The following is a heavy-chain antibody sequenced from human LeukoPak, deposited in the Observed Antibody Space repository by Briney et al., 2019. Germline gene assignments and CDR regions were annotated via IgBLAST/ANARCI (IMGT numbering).Heavy chain of an antibody. CDR1: GYTFTSYY. CDR2: INPSGGST. CDR3: ARDLRRGHCSGGSCFSPPAYYFDY. V-gene: IGHV1-46*01. Sequence: ASVKVSCKASGYTFTSYYMHWVRQAPGQGLEWMGIINPSGGSTSYAQKFQGRVTMTRDMSTSTVYMELSSLRSEDTAVYYCARDLRRGHCSGGSCFSPPAYYFDYWGQGTLVTVSS. J-gene: IGHJ4*02. D-gene: IGHD2-15*01.